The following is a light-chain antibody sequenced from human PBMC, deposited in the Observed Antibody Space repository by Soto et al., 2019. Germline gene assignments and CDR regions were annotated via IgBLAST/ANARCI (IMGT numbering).Light chain of an antibody. CDR2: GAS. V-gene: IGKV3-20*01. CDR1: QSVGSNY. Sequence: EIVLTQSPGTLSLSPGERATLSCRASQSVGSNYLAWYQQKPGQAPRILIFGASGRATGIPARFSGSGSGTEFTLTISSLQSEDFAVYYCQQYGSSPPITFGQGTRLEIK. J-gene: IGKJ5*01. CDR3: QQYGSSPPIT.